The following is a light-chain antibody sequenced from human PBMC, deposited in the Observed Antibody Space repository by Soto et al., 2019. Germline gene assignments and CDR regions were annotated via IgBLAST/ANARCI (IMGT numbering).Light chain of an antibody. Sequence: QSALTQPASVSRSPGESITISCTGASSDVGGYDYVSWFQQHPGKAPKLLIYDVGNRPSGVSNRFSGSKSGNTASLTISGLQTEDEADYYCSSYAGSATLVVFGGGTKVTVL. CDR3: SSYAGSATLVV. CDR1: SSDVGGYDY. J-gene: IGLJ2*01. V-gene: IGLV2-14*03. CDR2: DVG.